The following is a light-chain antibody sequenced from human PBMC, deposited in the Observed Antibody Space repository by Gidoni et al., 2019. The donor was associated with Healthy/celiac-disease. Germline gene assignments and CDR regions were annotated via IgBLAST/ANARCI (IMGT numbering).Light chain of an antibody. J-gene: IGKJ2*01. CDR3: QQYYSTPYT. V-gene: IGKV4-1*01. CDR2: WAS. Sequence: DIVITQSPAPLPVSLGERAPINCKSSQSVLYSSNNKNYLAWYQQKPGQPPKLLIYWASTRESGVPDRFSGSGSGTDFTLTISSLQAEDVAVYYCQQYYSTPYTFGQGTKLEIK. CDR1: QSVLYSSNNKNY.